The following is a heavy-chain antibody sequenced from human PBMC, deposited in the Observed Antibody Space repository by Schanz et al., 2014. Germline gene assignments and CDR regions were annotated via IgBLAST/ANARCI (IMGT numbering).Heavy chain of an antibody. V-gene: IGHV1-46*01. D-gene: IGHD3-9*01. CDR3: AKVDRTRYYAMDV. Sequence: QGQLVQSGAEVKKPGASVKVSCKASGYTFTSYGITWVRQAPGQGLEWMGKINPSGGSTSYAQKFQGRVTMTRDTSTSTVYMELSSLRSEDTAVYYCAKVDRTRYYAMDVWGQGTTVTVSS. J-gene: IGHJ6*02. CDR2: INPSGGST. CDR1: GYTFTSYG.